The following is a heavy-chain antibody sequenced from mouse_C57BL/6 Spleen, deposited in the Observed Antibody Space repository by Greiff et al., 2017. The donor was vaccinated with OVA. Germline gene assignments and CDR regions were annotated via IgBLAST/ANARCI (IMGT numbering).Heavy chain of an antibody. Sequence: EVQLVESGGDLVKPGGSLKLSCAASGFTFSSYGMSWVRQTPDKRLEWVANISSGGGYTYYPDSVKGRFTISRDNAKNTQYLQMSSLKAEDTAMDYCARQGEGLGLYSIDYWGQGTSVTVSA. CDR2: ISSGGGYT. V-gene: IGHV5-6*01. CDR1: GFTFSSYG. D-gene: IGHD4-1*01. CDR3: ARQGEGLGLYSIDY. J-gene: IGHJ4*01.